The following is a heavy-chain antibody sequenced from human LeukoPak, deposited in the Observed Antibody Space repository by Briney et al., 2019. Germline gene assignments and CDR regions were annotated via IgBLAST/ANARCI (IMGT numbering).Heavy chain of an antibody. V-gene: IGHV3-48*04. D-gene: IGHD5-18*01. CDR1: GFTFVSYS. CDR2: ISGSGSTI. Sequence: PGGSLSLPWAASGFTFVSYSMNWFRRPPGRGRGGVSYISGSGSTIDYADSVKGRFTISRDNAKNSLYLQMNSLRAEDTAVYYCARLRGYSYGYGDYWGQGTLVTVSS. CDR3: ARLRGYSYGYGDY. J-gene: IGHJ4*02.